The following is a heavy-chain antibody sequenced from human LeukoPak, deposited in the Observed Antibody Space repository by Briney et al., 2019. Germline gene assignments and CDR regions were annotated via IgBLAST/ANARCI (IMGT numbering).Heavy chain of an antibody. CDR2: INPSGGST. Sequence: GASVKVSCKASGYTFTSYYMHWVRQAPGQGLEWMGIINPSGGSTSYAQKFQGRVTMIRDTSTSTVYMELSSLRSEDTAVYYCARDPGWYCSGGSCYVPSAWFDPWGQGTLVTVSS. CDR1: GYTFTSYY. J-gene: IGHJ5*02. V-gene: IGHV1-46*01. CDR3: ARDPGWYCSGGSCYVPSAWFDP. D-gene: IGHD2-15*01.